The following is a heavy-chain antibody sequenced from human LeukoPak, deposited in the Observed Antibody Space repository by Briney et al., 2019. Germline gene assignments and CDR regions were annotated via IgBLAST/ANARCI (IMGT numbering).Heavy chain of an antibody. V-gene: IGHV2-70*11. CDR2: IDWDDDK. J-gene: IGHJ4*02. CDR3: ARSPRYYYDSSGYYTREKYYFDY. CDR1: GFSLSTSGMC. Sequence: SGPALVKPTQTLTLTCTFSGFSLSTSGMCVSWIRQPPGKALEWLARIDWDDDKYYSTSLKTRLTISKDTSKNQVVLTMTNMDPVDTATYYCARSPRYYYDSSGYYTREKYYFDYWGQGTLVTVSS. D-gene: IGHD3-22*01.